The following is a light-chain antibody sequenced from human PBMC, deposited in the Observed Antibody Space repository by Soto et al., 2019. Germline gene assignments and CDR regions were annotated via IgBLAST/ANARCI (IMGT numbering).Light chain of an antibody. J-gene: IGKJ1*01. CDR3: LPDFNSTRT. CDR1: QGIGTE. CDR2: ATS. V-gene: IGKV1-6*01. Sequence: TQMTQSPSSLSASVGDRVIITCRASQGIGTELGWYQQKPGKAPKLLIYATSSLQTGVPSRFSGSGSGTDFTLSINSLQPEDFANYSCLPDFNSTRTFGQRTKVDIK.